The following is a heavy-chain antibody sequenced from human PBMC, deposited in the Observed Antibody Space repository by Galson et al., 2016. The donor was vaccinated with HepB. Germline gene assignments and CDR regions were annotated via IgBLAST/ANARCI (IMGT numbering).Heavy chain of an antibody. D-gene: IGHD3-16*01. CDR1: GYSFTSYW. V-gene: IGHV5-10-1*01. CDR3: ARQGAGWGGMEIDH. J-gene: IGHJ4*02. Sequence: QSGAEVKKPGESLRISCKASGYSFTSYWLNWVRQMPGKGLEWMGRIDPTDSYTNYSPSFQGHVIISADKSISTAYMQWSSLKASDTAMYYCARQGAGWGGMEIDHWGQGTLVTVSS. CDR2: IDPTDSYT.